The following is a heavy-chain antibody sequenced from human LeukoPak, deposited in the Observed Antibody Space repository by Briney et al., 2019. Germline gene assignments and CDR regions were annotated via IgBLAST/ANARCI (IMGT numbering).Heavy chain of an antibody. D-gene: IGHD6-13*01. CDR1: GYNFPAYF. Sequence: ASVRVSCKAAGYNFPAYFMHWVRPAPGPGLEWMGRINPNGGDTNYAQKFQGRVTMASDTSISTAYMELNSLISDDTAVYYCVRVGFTTSWYNFDYWGQGTMVTVSS. CDR3: VRVGFTTSWYNFDY. J-gene: IGHJ4*03. V-gene: IGHV1-2*06. CDR2: INPNGGDT.